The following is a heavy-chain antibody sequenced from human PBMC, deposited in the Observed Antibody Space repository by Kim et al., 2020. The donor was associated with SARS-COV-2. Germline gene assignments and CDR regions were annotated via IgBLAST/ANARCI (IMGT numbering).Heavy chain of an antibody. CDR1: GGSFSGYY. V-gene: IGHV4-34*01. CDR3: AGDPGDYAPFDY. CDR2: INHSGST. Sequence: SETLSLTCAVYGGSFSGYYWSWIRQPPGKGLEWIGEINHSGSTNYNPSLKSRVTISVDTSKNQFSLKLSSVTAADTAVYYFAGDPGDYAPFDYWGQGTLVTVSS. D-gene: IGHD4-17*01. J-gene: IGHJ4*02.